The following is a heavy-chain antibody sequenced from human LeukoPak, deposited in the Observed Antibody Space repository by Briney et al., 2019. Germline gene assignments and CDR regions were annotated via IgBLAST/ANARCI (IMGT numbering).Heavy chain of an antibody. CDR1: GGSISSSY. D-gene: IGHD3-10*01. CDR2: IYYSGIT. V-gene: IGHV4-59*13. CDR3: ARGGRGSPYGFDY. J-gene: IGHJ4*02. Sequence: PSETLFLTCTVSGGSISSSYWSWIRQPPGKGREWIAYIYYSGITNYNPSLKSRVTISVDTSENQFSLRLTSVTAADTAMYYCARGGRGSPYGFDYWGQGTLVTVSS.